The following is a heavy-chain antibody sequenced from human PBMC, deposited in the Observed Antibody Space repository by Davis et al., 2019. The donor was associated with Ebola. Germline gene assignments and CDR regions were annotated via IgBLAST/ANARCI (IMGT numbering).Heavy chain of an antibody. Sequence: GESLKISCAASGFTFSSYAVSWVRQAPGKGLEWVSVIYSGGSTYYADSVKGRFTISRHNSKNTLYLQMNSLRAEDTAVYYCARAQGYCSGGSCYYYYGMDVWGQGTTVTVSS. V-gene: IGHV3-53*04. D-gene: IGHD2-15*01. CDR1: GFTFSSYA. CDR2: IYSGGST. J-gene: IGHJ6*02. CDR3: ARAQGYCSGGSCYYYYGMDV.